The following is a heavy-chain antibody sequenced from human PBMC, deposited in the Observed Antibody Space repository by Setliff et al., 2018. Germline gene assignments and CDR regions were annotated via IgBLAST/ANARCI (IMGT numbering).Heavy chain of an antibody. J-gene: IGHJ4*02. V-gene: IGHV4-34*12. CDR2: IIHSGST. CDR1: GGSLSGYY. CDR3: ARSFSRREKFLLDY. Sequence: SETLSLTCAVYGGSLSGYYWSWIRQPPGKRLEWIGEIIHSGSTNSNPSLKSRVTISMDTSKNQFSLKVSSVTTADTAVYHCARSFSRREKFLLDYWGQGALVTVSS.